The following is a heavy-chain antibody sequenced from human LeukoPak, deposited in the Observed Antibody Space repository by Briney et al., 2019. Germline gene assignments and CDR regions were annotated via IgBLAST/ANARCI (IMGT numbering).Heavy chain of an antibody. V-gene: IGHV4-4*09. D-gene: IGHD6-13*01. CDR1: GGSISSYY. J-gene: IGHJ4*02. CDR2: IYTSGST. CDR3: ARHTIAAAAPFDY. Sequence: KPSETLSLTCTVSGGSISSYYWNWIRQPPGKGLEWIGYIYTSGSTNYNPSLKSRVTISVDTSKNQFSLKLSSVTAADTAVYYCARHTIAAAAPFDYWGQGTLVTVSS.